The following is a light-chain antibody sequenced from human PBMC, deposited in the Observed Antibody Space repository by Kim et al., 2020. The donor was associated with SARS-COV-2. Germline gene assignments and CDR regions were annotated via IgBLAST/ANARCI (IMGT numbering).Light chain of an antibody. V-gene: IGKV1-39*01. J-gene: IGKJ1*01. CDR2: AVS. CDR3: HQSYNTPRT. Sequence: AAVGDRVTITCRASQSISTYLNWYQQKAGTAPKLLIYAVSSLKSGVPSRFSGSGSGTDFTLIISSLQPEDIATYYCHQSYNTPRTFGQGTKVDIK. CDR1: QSISTY.